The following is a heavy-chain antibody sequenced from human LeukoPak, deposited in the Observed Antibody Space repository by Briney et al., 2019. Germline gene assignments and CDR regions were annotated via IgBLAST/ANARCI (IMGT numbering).Heavy chain of an antibody. J-gene: IGHJ1*01. Sequence: SVKVSCKASEGTFSSYAISWVRQAPGQGLEWMGRIIPILGIANYAQKFQGRVTITADKSTSTAYMELSSLRSEDTAVYYCAIPVGGAEYFQHWGQGTLVTVSS. CDR3: AIPVGGAEYFQH. CDR2: IIPILGIA. D-gene: IGHD1-26*01. V-gene: IGHV1-69*04. CDR1: EGTFSSYA.